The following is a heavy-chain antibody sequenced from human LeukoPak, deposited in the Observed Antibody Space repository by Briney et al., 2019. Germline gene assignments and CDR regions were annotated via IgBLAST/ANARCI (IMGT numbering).Heavy chain of an antibody. CDR1: GFTFSSYG. Sequence: GGSLRLSCAASGFTFSSYGMHWVRQAPGKGLEWVAFIRYDGSNKYYADSVKGRFTISRDNSKNTLYLQMNSLRAEDTAVYYCAKDQGAAAGYFDYWGQGTLVTVSS. J-gene: IGHJ4*02. CDR2: IRYDGSNK. D-gene: IGHD6-13*01. V-gene: IGHV3-30*02. CDR3: AKDQGAAAGYFDY.